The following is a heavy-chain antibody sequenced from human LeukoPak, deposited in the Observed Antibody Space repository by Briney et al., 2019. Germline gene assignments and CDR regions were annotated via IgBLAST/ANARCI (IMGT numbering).Heavy chain of an antibody. V-gene: IGHV1-46*01. CDR3: AREGRGVPGAIAAVKGFDY. CDR2: INPSGGST. Sequence: ASVKVSCKASGYTFTSYYMHWVRQAPGQGLEWMGTINPSGGSTSYAQKFQGRVTMTRDMSTSTVYMELSSLRSEDTAIYYCAREGRGVPGAIAAVKGFDYWGQGTLVTVSS. J-gene: IGHJ4*02. CDR1: GYTFTSYY. D-gene: IGHD6-13*01.